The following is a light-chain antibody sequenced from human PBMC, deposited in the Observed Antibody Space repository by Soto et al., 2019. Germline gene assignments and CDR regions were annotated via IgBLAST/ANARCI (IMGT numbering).Light chain of an antibody. CDR1: SSDVGGYKY. J-gene: IGLJ1*01. CDR2: EVS. Sequence: QSALTQPASVPGSPGQSITISCTGTSSDVGGYKYVSWYQQHPGEAPKLMIYEVSNRPSGVSNRFSGSKSGNTASLTISGLQAEDEADYYCSSYTSSSPCVFGTGTKLTVL. CDR3: SSYTSSSPCV. V-gene: IGLV2-14*01.